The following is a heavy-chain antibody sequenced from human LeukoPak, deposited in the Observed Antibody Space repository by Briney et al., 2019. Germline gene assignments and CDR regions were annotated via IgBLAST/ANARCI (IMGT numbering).Heavy chain of an antibody. CDR3: ASLDGSGSYSTYNWFDP. Sequence: ASVKVSCKASGYTFTSYYMHWVRQAPGQGLEWMGGFDPEDGETIYAQKFQGRVTMTEDTSTDTAYMELSSLRSEDTAVYYCASLDGSGSYSTYNWFDPWGQGTLVTVSS. V-gene: IGHV1-24*01. CDR2: FDPEDGET. D-gene: IGHD3-10*01. CDR1: GYTFTSYY. J-gene: IGHJ5*02.